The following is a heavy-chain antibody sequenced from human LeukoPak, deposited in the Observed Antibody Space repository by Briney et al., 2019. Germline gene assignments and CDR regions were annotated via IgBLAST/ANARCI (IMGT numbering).Heavy chain of an antibody. V-gene: IGHV4-34*01. J-gene: IGHJ4*02. D-gene: IGHD6-13*01. CDR2: INHSGST. Sequence: SETLSLTCAVYGGPFSGYYWRWIRQPPGKGREGMGEINHSGSTNYNPSPKSRVTISVDTSKNQFSLKLSSVTAADTAVYYCARGGSSSPVDYWGQGTLVTVSS. CDR1: GGPFSGYY. CDR3: ARGGSSSPVDY.